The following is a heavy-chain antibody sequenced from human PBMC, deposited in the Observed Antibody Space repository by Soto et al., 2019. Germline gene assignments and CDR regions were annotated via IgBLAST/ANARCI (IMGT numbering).Heavy chain of an antibody. Sequence: GASVKVSCKASGYTFTSYGISWVRQAPGQGLEWMGWISVYNGDTNYAQILQGRVTMTTDTSTSTAYMELRSLRSDDTAVYYCARVYDFWSGYSNPFDYWGQGTLVTVSS. CDR1: GYTFTSYG. CDR2: ISVYNGDT. CDR3: ARVYDFWSGYSNPFDY. V-gene: IGHV1-18*01. J-gene: IGHJ4*02. D-gene: IGHD3-3*01.